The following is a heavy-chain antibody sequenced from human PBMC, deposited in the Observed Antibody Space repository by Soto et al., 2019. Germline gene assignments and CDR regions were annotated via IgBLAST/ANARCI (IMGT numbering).Heavy chain of an antibody. V-gene: IGHV4-31*03. Sequence: QVQLQESGPGLVKPSQTLSLTCTVSGGSISSCAYYWGWIRQHPGKGLEWIGYIYYSGSTYYNPSLKSRVTISVDTSKNQFSLKLSSVTAADTAVYYCARSSTSANYFDYWGQGTLVTVSS. D-gene: IGHD2-2*01. CDR2: IYYSGST. CDR3: ARSSTSANYFDY. CDR1: GGSISSCAYY. J-gene: IGHJ4*02.